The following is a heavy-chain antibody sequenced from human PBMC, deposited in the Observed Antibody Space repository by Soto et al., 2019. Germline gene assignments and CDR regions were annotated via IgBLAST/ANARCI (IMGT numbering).Heavy chain of an antibody. CDR1: GFTVSSNY. CDR3: ARGLAAAGSYYFDY. CDR2: IYSGGST. Sequence: GGSLRLCCAASGFTVSSNYMSWVRQAPGKGLEWVSVIYSGGSTYYADSVKGRFTISRDNSKNTLYLQMNSLRAEDTAVYYCARGLAAAGSYYFDYWGQGTLVTVSS. D-gene: IGHD6-13*01. J-gene: IGHJ4*02. V-gene: IGHV3-66*01.